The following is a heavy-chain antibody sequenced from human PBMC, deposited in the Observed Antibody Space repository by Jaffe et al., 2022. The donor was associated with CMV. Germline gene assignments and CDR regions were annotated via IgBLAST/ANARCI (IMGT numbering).Heavy chain of an antibody. V-gene: IGHV4-34*01. CDR3: ARVLGSGSYYTYYYYYMDV. CDR1: GGSFSGYY. J-gene: IGHJ6*03. Sequence: QVQLQQWGAGLLKPSETLSLTCAVYGGSFSGYYWSWIRQPPGKGLEWIGEINHSGSTNYNPSLKSRVTISVDTSKNQFSLKLSSVTAADTAVYYCARVLGSGSYYTYYYYYMDVWGKGTTVTVSS. CDR2: INHSGST. D-gene: IGHD3-10*01.